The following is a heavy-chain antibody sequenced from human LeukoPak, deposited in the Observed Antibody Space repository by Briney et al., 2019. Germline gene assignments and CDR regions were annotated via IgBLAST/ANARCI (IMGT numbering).Heavy chain of an antibody. J-gene: IGHJ6*03. D-gene: IGHD2-15*01. V-gene: IGHV1-46*01. Sequence: ASVKVSCKASGYTFTSYYMHWVRQAPGQGLEWMGIINPSGGSTSYAQKFQGRVTMTRDTSTSTVYMEPSSLRSEETAVYYCAGSCSGGSCYSSYYYYYMDVWGKGTTVTVSS. CDR1: GYTFTSYY. CDR3: AGSCSGGSCYSSYYYYYMDV. CDR2: INPSGGST.